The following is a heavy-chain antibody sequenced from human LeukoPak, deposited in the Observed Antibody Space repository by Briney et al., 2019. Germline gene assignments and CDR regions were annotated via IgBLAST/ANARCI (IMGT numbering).Heavy chain of an antibody. V-gene: IGHV3-30*03. D-gene: IGHD1-1*01. CDR1: GFSLSSYG. Sequence: PGRSLRLSCAASGFSLSSYGMHWVRQAPGKGLEWVAGISYDGSNKYYADSVKGRLTISRDNSKNTLYLQMNSLRADDTAVYYCARALSQELIRYSQDWGQGTLVSVSS. CDR2: ISYDGSNK. CDR3: ARALSQELIRYSQD. J-gene: IGHJ1*01.